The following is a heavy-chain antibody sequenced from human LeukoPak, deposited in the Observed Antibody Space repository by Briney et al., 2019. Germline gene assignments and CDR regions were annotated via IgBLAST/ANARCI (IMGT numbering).Heavy chain of an antibody. V-gene: IGHV3-64D*09. D-gene: IGHD2-15*01. CDR2: ISDSGGST. J-gene: IGHJ6*02. Sequence: GGSLRLSCSASGFPFSSYAMHWVRQAPGKGLEYVSAISDSGGSTYYADSEKGRFNISRDNSKHTLYLQMSSLRAEDTAVYFCVRGYSFGPYGMDVWGQGTTVTVSS. CDR3: VRGYSFGPYGMDV. CDR1: GFPFSSYA.